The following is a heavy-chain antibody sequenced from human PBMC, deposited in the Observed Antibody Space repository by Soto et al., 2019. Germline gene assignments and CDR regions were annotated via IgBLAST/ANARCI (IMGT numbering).Heavy chain of an antibody. CDR1: SGSIFTTNW. V-gene: IGHV4-4*02. Sequence: QVQLQESGPGLVKPSGTLSLTCAASSGSIFTTNWWSWVRQSPGRGLQWIGDIYHSGSPKYNPSRNSRVRISIDKSKDRFFLNLTSVTAADTAGYYWARKPDVATAKVGGGYVFDVWGHGTMVTVSS. J-gene: IGHJ3*01. CDR3: ARKPDVATAKVGGGYVFDV. D-gene: IGHD3-16*01. CDR2: IYHSGSP.